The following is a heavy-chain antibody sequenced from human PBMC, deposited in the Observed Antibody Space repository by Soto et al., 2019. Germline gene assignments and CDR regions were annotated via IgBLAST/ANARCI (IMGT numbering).Heavy chain of an antibody. CDR3: AADRYYSSGYYYTHYYYGMDV. CDR2: IVVGSGNT. CDR1: GFTFTSSA. J-gene: IGHJ6*02. D-gene: IGHD3-22*01. V-gene: IGHV1-58*01. Sequence: AASVKVSCKASGFTFTSSAVQWVRQARGQRLEWIGWIVVGSGNTNYAQKFQERVTITRDMSTSTAYMELSSLRSEDTAVYYCAADRYYSSGYYYTHYYYGMDVWGQGTTVTVSS.